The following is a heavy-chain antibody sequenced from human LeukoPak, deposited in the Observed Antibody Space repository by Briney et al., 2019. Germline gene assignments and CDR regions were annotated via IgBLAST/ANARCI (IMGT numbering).Heavy chain of an antibody. V-gene: IGHV3-48*03. CDR1: GFTFSSYE. CDR3: ARAGGGYWFDP. CDR2: ISTSGHTT. Sequence: PGGSLRLSCAVSGFTFSSYEMNWVRQAPGKGLEWVSYISTSGHTTYYTDSVKGRFTISRDSAKNSLLLQMNSLRAEDTAVYYCARAGGGYWFDPWGQGTLVTVSS. D-gene: IGHD2-15*01. J-gene: IGHJ5*02.